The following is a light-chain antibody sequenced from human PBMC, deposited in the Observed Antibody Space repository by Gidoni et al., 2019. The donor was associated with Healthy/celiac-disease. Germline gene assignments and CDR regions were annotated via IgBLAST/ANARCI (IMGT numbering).Light chain of an antibody. CDR1: QTISNNY. CDR3: QHYTTSMLT. CDR2: GAS. Sequence: EIVLTQSPGTLSLSPGERSTLSCRAGQTISNNYLAWSQQRPGHAPRLLIFGASSRATGVPDRFSGSGSGTDFTLTISTLEPEDFALYYCQHYTTSMLTFGGGTRVEIK. J-gene: IGKJ4*01. V-gene: IGKV3-20*01.